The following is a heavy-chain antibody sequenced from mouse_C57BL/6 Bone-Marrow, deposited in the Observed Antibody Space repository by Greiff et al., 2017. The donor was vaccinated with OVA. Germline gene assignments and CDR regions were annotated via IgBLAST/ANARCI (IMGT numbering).Heavy chain of an antibody. D-gene: IGHD2-12*01. J-gene: IGHJ2*01. V-gene: IGHV1-50*01. CDR1: GYTFTSYW. CDR2: IDPSDSYT. CDR3: ARGGYCYPYFDY. Sequence: QVQLQQPGAELVKPGASVKLSCKASGYTFTSYWMQWVKQRPGQGLEWIGEIDPSDSYTNYNQKFKGKATLTVDTSSSTAYMQLSSLTSEDSAVYYCARGGYCYPYFDYWGQGTTLTVSS.